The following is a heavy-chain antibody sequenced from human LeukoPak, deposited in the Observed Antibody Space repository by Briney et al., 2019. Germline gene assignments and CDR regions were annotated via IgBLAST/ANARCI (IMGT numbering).Heavy chain of an antibody. V-gene: IGHV3-21*04. CDR2: ISSSSSNI. CDR1: GFSFSSYS. Sequence: GGSLRLSCAASGFSFSSYSMNWVRQAPGKGLEWVSSISSSSSNIYYADSVKGRFTISRDNAKNSLYLQMNSLRAEDTAIYYCAKDYYDPYYFDYWGQGTLVTVSS. CDR3: AKDYYDPYYFDY. D-gene: IGHD3-3*01. J-gene: IGHJ4*02.